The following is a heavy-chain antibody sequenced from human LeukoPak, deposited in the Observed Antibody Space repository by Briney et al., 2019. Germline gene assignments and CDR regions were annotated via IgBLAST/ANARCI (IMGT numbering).Heavy chain of an antibody. CDR3: ARGDRPEEPRGNGIYDY. J-gene: IGHJ4*02. V-gene: IGHV1-46*01. D-gene: IGHD4-23*01. CDR2: INPSIGST. Sequence: GASVKVSCKASGYTFTSYYIHWVRQAPGQGLEWMGIINPSIGSTSYAQKFQGRVTMTRDTSTSTLYMVLSSLRSEDTAAYYCARGDRPEEPRGNGIYDYWGQGTLVTVSS. CDR1: GYTFTSYY.